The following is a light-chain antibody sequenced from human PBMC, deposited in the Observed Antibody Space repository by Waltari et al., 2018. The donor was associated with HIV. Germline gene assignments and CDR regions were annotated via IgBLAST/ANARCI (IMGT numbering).Light chain of an antibody. CDR1: SANVGTT. CDR3: AAWDDTLYGWV. Sequence: QSVLTQPPSASGTPGQRVPISCSGSSANVGTTVSWSQQLPGAAPKVLIYRDNQRPSGVPDRFSGARSGTAASLDVSGLRSEDEDTYFCAAWDDTLYGWVFGGGTKLTVL. J-gene: IGLJ3*02. V-gene: IGLV1-47*01. CDR2: RDN.